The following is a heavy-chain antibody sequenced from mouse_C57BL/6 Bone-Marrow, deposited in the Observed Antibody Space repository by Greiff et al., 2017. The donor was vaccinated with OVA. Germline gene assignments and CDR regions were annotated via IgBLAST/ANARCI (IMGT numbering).Heavy chain of an antibody. V-gene: IGHV14-4*01. D-gene: IGHD2-1*01. Sequence: EVQLQQSGAELVRPGASVKLSRTASGFNIKDDYMHWVKQRPEQGLEWIGWIDPENGDTEYASKFQGKATITADTSSNTAYLQLSSLTSEDTAVYYCTGGNYEAWFAYWGQGTLVTVSA. CDR1: GFNIKDDY. CDR3: TGGNYEAWFAY. CDR2: IDPENGDT. J-gene: IGHJ3*01.